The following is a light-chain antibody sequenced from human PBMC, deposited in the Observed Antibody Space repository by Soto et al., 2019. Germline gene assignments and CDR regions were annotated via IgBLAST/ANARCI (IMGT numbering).Light chain of an antibody. CDR2: GAS. J-gene: IGKJ5*01. Sequence: EIVLTQSSGTLSLSPGERATLSCRSSQSVSSSYLAWYQQKPGQAPRLLIYGASNRATGIPARFSGSGSATDFTLTISSLEPEDFAVYYCQQRSSWITFGQGTRLEIK. CDR1: QSVSSSY. V-gene: IGKV3D-20*02. CDR3: QQRSSWIT.